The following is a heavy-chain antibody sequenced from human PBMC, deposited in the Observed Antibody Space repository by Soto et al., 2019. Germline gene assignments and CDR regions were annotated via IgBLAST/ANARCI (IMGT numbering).Heavy chain of an antibody. Sequence: QVQLVESGGGVVQPGRSLRLSCAASGITFRGYGMHWVRRPPGKGLEWVAIISYDGSNKYYADSVKARFTISRDNSKNTLYLQMNNLRTEDTAVYYCAKEGGYCISTRCYAGYYYNYGMDVWGQGTTVTVSS. CDR2: ISYDGSNK. CDR3: AKEGGYCISTRCYAGYYYNYGMDV. D-gene: IGHD2-2*03. J-gene: IGHJ6*02. CDR1: GITFRGYG. V-gene: IGHV3-30*18.